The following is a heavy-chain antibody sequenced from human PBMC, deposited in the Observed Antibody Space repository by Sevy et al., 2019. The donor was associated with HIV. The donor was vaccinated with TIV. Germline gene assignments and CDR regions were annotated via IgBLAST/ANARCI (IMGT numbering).Heavy chain of an antibody. V-gene: IGHV1-18*01. Sequence: GSVKVSCKASGYTFTNYGISWVRQAPGQGLEWMGWIGTYNGIPNYVQKFQGRITMTTDTSMSTVYVELRSLRPDDTAVYYCARGGERWGAFDIWGQGTMVTVSS. CDR2: IGTYNGIP. D-gene: IGHD1-26*01. CDR3: ARGGERWGAFDI. J-gene: IGHJ3*02. CDR1: GYTFTNYG.